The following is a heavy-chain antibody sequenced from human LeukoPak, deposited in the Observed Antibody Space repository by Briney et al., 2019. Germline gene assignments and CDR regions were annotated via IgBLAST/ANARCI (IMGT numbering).Heavy chain of an antibody. J-gene: IGHJ4*02. V-gene: IGHV4-59*01. D-gene: IGHD6-19*01. Sequence: SETLSLTCTVSGGSISSYYWSWIRQPPGKGLEWIGYIYYSGSTNYNPSLKSRVTISVDTSKNQFSLKLSPVTAADTAVYYCARVSSGWTIYFDYWGQGTLVTVSS. CDR3: ARVSSGWTIYFDY. CDR2: IYYSGST. CDR1: GGSISSYY.